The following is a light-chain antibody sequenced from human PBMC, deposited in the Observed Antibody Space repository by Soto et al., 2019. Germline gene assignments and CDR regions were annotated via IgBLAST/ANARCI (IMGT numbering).Light chain of an antibody. CDR2: GAS. CDR1: QSVSNNY. Sequence: EIVLTQSPGTLSLSPGERATLSCRASQSVSNNYLAWYQQKPGQAPRLLIYGASNRATGIPDRFSGSGSGTDFTLTISSLEPEDFAVYYCQQRKSWPPLTFGGGTKVDIK. V-gene: IGKV3D-20*02. J-gene: IGKJ4*01. CDR3: QQRKSWPPLT.